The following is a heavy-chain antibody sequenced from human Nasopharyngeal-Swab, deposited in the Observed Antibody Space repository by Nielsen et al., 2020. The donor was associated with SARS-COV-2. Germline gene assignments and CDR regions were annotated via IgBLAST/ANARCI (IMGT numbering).Heavy chain of an antibody. CDR1: GGSISSGGYY. J-gene: IGHJ4*02. V-gene: IGHV4-31*03. CDR3: ARANRSGIFGVVLNFDY. D-gene: IGHD3-3*01. Sequence: SETLSLTCTVSGGSISSGGYYWSWIRQHPGKGLDWIGYIYYSGSTYYNPSLKSRVTISVDTSKNQFSLKLSSVTAADTAVYYCARANRSGIFGVVLNFDYWGQGTLVTVSS. CDR2: IYYSGST.